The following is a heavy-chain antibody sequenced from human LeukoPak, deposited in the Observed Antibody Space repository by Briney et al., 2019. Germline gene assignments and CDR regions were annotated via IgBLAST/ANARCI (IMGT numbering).Heavy chain of an antibody. J-gene: IGHJ4*02. V-gene: IGHV3-21*01. Sequence: GGSLRLSCAASGFTFSSYSMNWVRQAPGKGLEWVSSISSSSSYIYYADSVKGRFTISRDNAKNPLYLQMNSLRAEDTAVYYCARDRSFYGDPVQNWGQGTLVTVSS. CDR2: ISSSSSYI. CDR1: GFTFSSYS. D-gene: IGHD4-17*01. CDR3: ARDRSFYGDPVQN.